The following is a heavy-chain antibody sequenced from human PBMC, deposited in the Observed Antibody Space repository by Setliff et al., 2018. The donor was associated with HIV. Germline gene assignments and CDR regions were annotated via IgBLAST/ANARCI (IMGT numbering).Heavy chain of an antibody. Sequence: GGSLRLSCAASGFTFSTYPMSWVRQAPGKGLEWVAVIWYDGSNTHYADSVKGRFTISRDNSRNTLYLSMNSLRAEDTAVYYCARASYYYDSSGWVDYWGQGTLVTVS. CDR1: GFTFSTYP. V-gene: IGHV3-33*08. CDR3: ARASYYYDSSGWVDY. D-gene: IGHD3-22*01. CDR2: IWYDGSNT. J-gene: IGHJ4*02.